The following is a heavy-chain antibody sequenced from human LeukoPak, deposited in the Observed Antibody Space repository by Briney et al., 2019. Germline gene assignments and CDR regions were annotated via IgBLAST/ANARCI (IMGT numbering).Heavy chain of an antibody. V-gene: IGHV4-4*02. Sequence: PSETLSLTCAVSGGSISSGNWWSWVRQPPGKGLEWIGSIYHSGSTYYNPSLKSRVTISVDTSKNQFSLKLSSVTAADTAVYYCARVYYDSSGYYHAFDIWGQGTMVTVSS. CDR2: IYHSGST. J-gene: IGHJ3*02. CDR1: GGSISSGNW. CDR3: ARVYYDSSGYYHAFDI. D-gene: IGHD3-22*01.